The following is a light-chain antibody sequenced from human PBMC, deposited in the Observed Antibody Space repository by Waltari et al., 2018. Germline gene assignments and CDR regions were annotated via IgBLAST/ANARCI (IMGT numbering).Light chain of an antibody. Sequence: DIQMPHSPSFLSASVGDRITITCRASQGIITYLNWYQQTPGKAPKVLIYSASTLQSGVPLRFSGTGSGTNFTLTISSLQPEDFATYSCQQTYSTPWTFGQGTKVELK. CDR1: QGIITY. CDR3: QQTYSTPWT. CDR2: SAS. J-gene: IGKJ1*01. V-gene: IGKV1-39*01.